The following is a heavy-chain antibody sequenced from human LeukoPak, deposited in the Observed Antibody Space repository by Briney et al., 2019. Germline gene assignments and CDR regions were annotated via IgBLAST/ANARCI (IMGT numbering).Heavy chain of an antibody. CDR2: LNPNSGYT. CDR1: GYTFTSYD. J-gene: IGHJ3*02. V-gene: IGHV1-8*03. D-gene: IGHD6-25*01. Sequence: ASVKVSCKASGYTFTSYDINWVRQATGQGLEWMGWLNPNSGYTGYAQKFQGRVTISRNTSISTAYMELSGLTSEDTAVYYCARELRRDDIWGQGTLVTVSS. CDR3: ARELRRDDI.